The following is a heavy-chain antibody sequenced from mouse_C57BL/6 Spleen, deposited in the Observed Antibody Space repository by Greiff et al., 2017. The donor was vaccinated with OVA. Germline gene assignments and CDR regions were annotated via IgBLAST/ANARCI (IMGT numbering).Heavy chain of an antibody. CDR1: GFTFNTYA. CDR2: IRSKSSNTAT. Sequence: EVQLVESGGGLVQPKGSLKLSCAASGFTFNTYAMHWVRQAPGKGLEWVARIRSKSSNTATYYDDSLKDRVTISRDDSQSMLYLQMNNLKTEDTAMYHWVSEGGSSYLPYWYFGVWGTAPTVTVS. V-gene: IGHV10-3*01. J-gene: IGHJ1*03. CDR3: VSEGGSSYLPYWYFGV. D-gene: IGHD1-1*01.